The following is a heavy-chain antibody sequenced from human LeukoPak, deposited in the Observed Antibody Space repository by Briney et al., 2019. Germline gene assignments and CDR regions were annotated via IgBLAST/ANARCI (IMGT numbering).Heavy chain of an antibody. J-gene: IGHJ4*02. CDR2: INCNSGGT. CDR3: ARDTSRAAGPR. V-gene: IGHV1-2*06. Sequence: GASVKVSCKASGYTFTGYYIYWARQAPGQGLEWIGRINCNSGGTDYGQKFQGRVTMTRDTSVTTAYMELSRLTSDDTAVYYCARDTSRAAGPRWGQGTLVTVSS. CDR1: GYTFTGYY. D-gene: IGHD6-13*01.